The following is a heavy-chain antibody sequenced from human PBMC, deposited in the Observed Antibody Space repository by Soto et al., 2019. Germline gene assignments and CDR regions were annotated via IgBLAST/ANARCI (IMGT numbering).Heavy chain of an antibody. J-gene: IGHJ6*02. CDR3: SGDYYGSGSYSNYYGMDV. CDR1: GGSISSSNW. CDR2: IYHSGST. D-gene: IGHD3-10*01. Sequence: SETLSLTCAVSGGSISSSNWWSWVRQPPGKGLEWIGEIYHSGSTNYNPSLKSRVTISVDKSKNQFSLKLSSVTAADTAVYYCSGDYYGSGSYSNYYGMDVWGQGTTVTVSS. V-gene: IGHV4-4*02.